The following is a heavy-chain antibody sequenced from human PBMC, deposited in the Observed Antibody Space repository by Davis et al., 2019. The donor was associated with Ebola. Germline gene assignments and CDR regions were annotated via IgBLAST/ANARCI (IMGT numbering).Heavy chain of an antibody. CDR1: GYTFTSYG. D-gene: IGHD2-2*01. CDR2: ISAYNGNT. V-gene: IGHV1-18*01. Sequence: ASVKVSCKASGYTFTSYGISWVRQAPGQGLEWMGWISAYNGNTNYAQKLQGRVTMTTDTSTSTAYMELRSRRSDDTAVYYCARAGYCSSTSCYQRKYYYYGMDVWGQGTTVTVSS. CDR3: ARAGYCSSTSCYQRKYYYYGMDV. J-gene: IGHJ6*02.